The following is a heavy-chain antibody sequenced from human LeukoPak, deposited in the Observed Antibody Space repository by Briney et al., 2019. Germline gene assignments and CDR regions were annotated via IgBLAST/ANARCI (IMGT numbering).Heavy chain of an antibody. Sequence: GASVKVSCKASGYTFTGYYMHWVRQAPGQGLEWMGWINPNSGGTNYAQKFQGWVTMTRDTSISTAYMELSRLRSDDTAVYYCARDRDSSDWYYYFDYWGQGTLVTVSS. CDR3: ARDRDSSDWYYYFDY. J-gene: IGHJ4*02. CDR1: GYTFTGYY. V-gene: IGHV1-2*04. D-gene: IGHD6-19*01. CDR2: INPNSGGT.